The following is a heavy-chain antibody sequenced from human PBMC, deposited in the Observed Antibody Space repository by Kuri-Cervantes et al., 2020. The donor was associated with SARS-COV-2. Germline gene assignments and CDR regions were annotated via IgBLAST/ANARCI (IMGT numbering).Heavy chain of an antibody. Sequence: SETLSLTCTVSGGSISSSSYYWGWIRQPPGKGLEWIGSIYYSGSTYYNPSLKSRVTISVDTSKNQFSLKLSSVTSADTAVYYCARGGPSHCGGDCGYFQHWGQGTLVTVSS. V-gene: IGHV4-39*01. CDR1: GGSISSSSYY. J-gene: IGHJ1*01. CDR3: ARGGPSHCGGDCGYFQH. CDR2: IYYSGST. D-gene: IGHD2-21*01.